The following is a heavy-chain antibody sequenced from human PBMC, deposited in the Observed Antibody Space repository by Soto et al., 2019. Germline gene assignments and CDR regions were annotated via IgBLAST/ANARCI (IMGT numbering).Heavy chain of an antibody. D-gene: IGHD2-2*01. CDR3: AREMRDIVLVPAAKVGWFDP. CDR1: GGSISSYY. Sequence: SETLSLTCTVSGGSISSYYWSWIRQPPGKGLEWIGYIYYSGSTYYNPSLKSRVTISVDTSKNQFSLKLSSVTAADTAVYYCAREMRDIVLVPAAKVGWFDPWGQGTLVTVSS. J-gene: IGHJ5*02. CDR2: IYYSGST. V-gene: IGHV4-59*12.